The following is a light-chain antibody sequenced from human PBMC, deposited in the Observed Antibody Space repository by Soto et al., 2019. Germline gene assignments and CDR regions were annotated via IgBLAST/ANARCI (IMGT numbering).Light chain of an antibody. V-gene: IGKV3-15*01. J-gene: IGKJ4*01. Sequence: EIVMTQSPATLSVSPGERATLSCRASQSVSSNLAWYQQKPGQAPSLLIYGASTRATGTPASCSGSGSGTEFNLTISSLQSEDFAVYYCQQYIRWPLTFGGGTKVEIK. CDR2: GAS. CDR1: QSVSSN. CDR3: QQYIRWPLT.